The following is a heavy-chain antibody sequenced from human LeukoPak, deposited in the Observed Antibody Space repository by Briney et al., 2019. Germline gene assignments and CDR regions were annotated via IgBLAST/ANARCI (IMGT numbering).Heavy chain of an antibody. CDR2: INPNSGGT. CDR3: ARDLLNWYYYDSSGAFDI. D-gene: IGHD3-22*01. Sequence: ASVKVSCKASGYTFTGYYMHWVRQAPGQGLEWMGWINPNSGGTNYAQKFQGRVTMTRDTSISTAYMELSRLRSDDTAVYYCARDLLNWYYYDSSGAFDIWGQGTMVTVSS. V-gene: IGHV1-2*02. CDR1: GYTFTGYY. J-gene: IGHJ3*02.